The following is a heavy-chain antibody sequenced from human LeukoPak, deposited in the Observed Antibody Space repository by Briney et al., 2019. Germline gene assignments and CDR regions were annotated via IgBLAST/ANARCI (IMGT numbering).Heavy chain of an antibody. Sequence: GGSLRLSCAASGFTFNNYAMSWVRQAPGKGLEWVSAVSGSGSSTYYADSVKGRFTISRDNSKNTLYLQMNSLRAEDTALYYWAKLVQSSWSNDEYWGQGTLVTVPS. CDR1: GFTFNNYA. V-gene: IGHV3-23*01. D-gene: IGHD2-2*01. CDR2: VSGSGSST. J-gene: IGHJ4*02. CDR3: AKLVQSSWSNDEY.